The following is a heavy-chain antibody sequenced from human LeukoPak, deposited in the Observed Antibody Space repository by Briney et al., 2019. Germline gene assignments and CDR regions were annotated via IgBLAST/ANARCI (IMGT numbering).Heavy chain of an antibody. D-gene: IGHD6-19*01. V-gene: IGHV4-59*08. CDR2: IYYSGST. CDR3: AGAYSSGLFDN. J-gene: IGHJ4*02. Sequence: PSETLSLTCNVSGGSISSYYWSWIRQPPGKGLEWIGDIYYSGSTNYNPSLKSRVIISLDTSKNQFSLNLRSVTAADTAVYYCAGAYSSGLFDNWGQGTLVTVSS. CDR1: GGSISSYY.